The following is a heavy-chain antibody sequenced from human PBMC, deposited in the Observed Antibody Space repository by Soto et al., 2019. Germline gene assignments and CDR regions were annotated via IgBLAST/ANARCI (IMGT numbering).Heavy chain of an antibody. Sequence: EVQLVESGGGLVQPGGSLRLSCAASGFTFSSYWMSWVRQAPGKGLEWVANIKQDGSEKYYVDSVKGRITISRDNAKNSLYLQKNSLRADDTAVYYCAREDIVRRGDAFDIWGQGTMVTVSS. D-gene: IGHD2-15*01. CDR2: IKQDGSEK. V-gene: IGHV3-7*01. CDR1: GFTFSSYW. CDR3: AREDIVRRGDAFDI. J-gene: IGHJ3*02.